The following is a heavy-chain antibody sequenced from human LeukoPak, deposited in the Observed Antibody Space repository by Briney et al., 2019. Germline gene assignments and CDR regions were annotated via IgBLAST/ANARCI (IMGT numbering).Heavy chain of an antibody. D-gene: IGHD2-2*02. CDR3: ARAGCSSTSCYNADY. CDR2: ISAYNGNT. J-gene: IGHJ4*02. V-gene: IGHV1-18*01. Sequence: GASVKVSCKASGYTFTSYGISWVRQAPGQGLEWMGWISAYNGNTNYAQKLQGRVTMTTDTSTSTAYMELRSLRSDDTAVYYCARAGCSSTSCYNADYWGQGTLVTVSS. CDR1: GYTFTSYG.